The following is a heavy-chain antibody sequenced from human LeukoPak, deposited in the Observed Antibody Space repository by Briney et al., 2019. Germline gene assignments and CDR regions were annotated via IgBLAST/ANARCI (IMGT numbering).Heavy chain of an antibody. V-gene: IGHV4-4*07. CDR3: ARIVPISITTYGTNWFDP. J-gene: IGHJ5*02. D-gene: IGHD3-3*01. CDR1: GVSISSYY. Sequence: SETLSLTCTVSGVSISSYYWTWIRQPVGKGLEWIGRFETSGSTKYNPSLRSRVSMSVETSKNQFSLKLSSVTAADTAVYYCARIVPISITTYGTNWFDPWGQGTLVTVSS. CDR2: FETSGST.